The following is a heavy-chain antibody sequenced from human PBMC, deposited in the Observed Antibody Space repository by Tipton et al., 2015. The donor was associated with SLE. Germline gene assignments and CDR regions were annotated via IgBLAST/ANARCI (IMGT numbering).Heavy chain of an antibody. J-gene: IGHJ6*02. D-gene: IGHD2-8*01. Sequence: SLRLSCSASGFTFSSYAMHWVRQAPGKGLEYVSAISSNGGSTYYADSVKGRFTISRDNSKNTLYLQMSSLRAEDTAVYYCVKGSLDHCTNGVCSYYYGMDVWGQGTTVTVSS. CDR1: GFTFSSYA. CDR2: ISSNGGST. V-gene: IGHV3-64D*08. CDR3: VKGSLDHCTNGVCSYYYGMDV.